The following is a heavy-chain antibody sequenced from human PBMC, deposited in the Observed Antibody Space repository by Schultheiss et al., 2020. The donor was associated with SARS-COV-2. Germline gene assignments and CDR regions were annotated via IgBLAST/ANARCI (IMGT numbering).Heavy chain of an antibody. CDR1: GGSFSGYY. CDR2: IYYSGST. D-gene: IGHD3-10*01. CDR3: ARASTYYGSGSYVDPHYGMDV. Sequence: SETLSLTCAVYGGSFSGYYWSWIRQPPGKGLEWIGYIYYSGSTNYNPSLKSRVTISVDTSKNQFSLKLSSVTAADTAVYYCARASTYYGSGSYVDPHYGMDVWGQGTTVTVSS. V-gene: IGHV4-59*01. J-gene: IGHJ6*02.